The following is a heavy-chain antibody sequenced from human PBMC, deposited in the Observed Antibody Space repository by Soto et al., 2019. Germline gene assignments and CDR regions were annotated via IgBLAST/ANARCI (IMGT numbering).Heavy chain of an antibody. CDR2: VYYTGGT. V-gene: IGHV4-59*08. J-gene: IGHJ6*02. Sequence: QVHVQQSGPGLVKPSETLSLSCTVSSGPSSSHNWGWIRPPPGRGLEWIGYVYYTGGTSYNPSLKSRVTISADTATNHISLTLSSVTAAETAVYYCVRQGIDYLHGLVDVWGQGTTVSVSS. D-gene: IGHD1-26*01. CDR1: SGPSSSHN. CDR3: VRQGIDYLHGLVDV.